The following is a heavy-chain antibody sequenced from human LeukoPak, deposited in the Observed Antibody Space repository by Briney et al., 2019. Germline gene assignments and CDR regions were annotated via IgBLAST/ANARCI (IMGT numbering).Heavy chain of an antibody. D-gene: IGHD2-15*01. CDR1: GGSISSSSYY. Sequence: SETLSLTCTVSGGSISSSSYYWGWIRQPPGKGLEWIGSIYYSGSTYYNPSLKSRVTISVDTSKNQFSLKLSSVTAADTAVYYCARDRAAGYWGQGTLVTVSS. CDR2: IYYSGST. V-gene: IGHV4-39*02. J-gene: IGHJ4*02. CDR3: ARDRAAGY.